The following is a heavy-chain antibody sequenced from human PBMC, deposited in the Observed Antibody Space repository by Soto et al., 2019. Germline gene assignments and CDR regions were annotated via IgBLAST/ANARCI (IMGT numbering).Heavy chain of an antibody. Sequence: EVQLVESGGGLVQPGGSLRLSCAASGFTFSSYSMNWVRQAPGKGLEWVSYISSSSSTIYYADSVKGRFTISRDNANNSLYLQMNFLRAEDTTVYYCARDHIDDGSGSYQSRYYYYYMDFWGKGTTVTVSS. J-gene: IGHJ6*03. CDR2: ISSSSSTI. V-gene: IGHV3-48*01. D-gene: IGHD3-10*01. CDR3: ARDHIDDGSGSYQSRYYYYYMDF. CDR1: GFTFSSYS.